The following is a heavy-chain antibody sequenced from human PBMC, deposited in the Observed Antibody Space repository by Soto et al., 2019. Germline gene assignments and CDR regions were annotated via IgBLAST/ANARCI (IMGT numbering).Heavy chain of an antibody. D-gene: IGHD5-18*01. V-gene: IGHV4-61*01. CDR2: IYYSGST. CDR3: ARDLRGGYKYTGGMDV. J-gene: IGHJ6*02. Sequence: SETLSLTCTVSGVSVSSGSYYWSWIRQPPGKGLEWIGYIYYSGSTNYNPSLKSRVTISVDTSKNQFSLKLSSVTAADTAVYYCARDLRGGYKYTGGMDVWGQGTTVTVSS. CDR1: GVSVSSGSYY.